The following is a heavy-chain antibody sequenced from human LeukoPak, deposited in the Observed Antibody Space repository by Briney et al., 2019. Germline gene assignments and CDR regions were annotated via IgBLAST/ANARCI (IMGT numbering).Heavy chain of an antibody. J-gene: IGHJ4*02. CDR3: ARDKRAGWSTSSE. CDR1: GGTFSSYA. D-gene: IGHD6-6*01. Sequence: SVKVSCKASGGTFSSYAISWVRQAPGQGLEWMGGIIPIFGTANYAQKFQGRVTMTRDTSTSTVYMELSSLRSEDTAVYYCARDKRAGWSTSSEWGQGTLVTVSS. V-gene: IGHV1-69*05. CDR2: IIPIFGTA.